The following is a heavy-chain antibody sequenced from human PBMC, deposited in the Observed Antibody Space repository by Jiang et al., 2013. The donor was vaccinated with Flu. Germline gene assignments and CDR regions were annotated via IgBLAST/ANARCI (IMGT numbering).Heavy chain of an antibody. J-gene: IGHJ5*02. CDR1: GYTFTSYG. CDR3: ARVMITFGGVIASDNWFDP. V-gene: IGHV1-18*01. Sequence: EVKKPGASVKVSCKASGYTFTSYGISWVRQAPGQGLEWMGWISAYNGNTNYAQKLQGRVTMTTDTSTSTAYMELRSLRSDDTAVYYCARVMITFGGVIASDNWFDPWGQGTLVTVSS. CDR2: ISAYNGNT. D-gene: IGHD3-16*02.